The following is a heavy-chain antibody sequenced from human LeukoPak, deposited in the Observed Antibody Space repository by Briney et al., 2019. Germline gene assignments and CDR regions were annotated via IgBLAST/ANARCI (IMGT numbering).Heavy chain of an antibody. CDR1: GYTFTGYY. CDR2: INPNSGGT. Sequence: ASVKVSCKPSGYTFTGYYIHWVRQAPGQGLEWMGWINPNSGGTNYAQKFQGRVTMTRDTSISTAYMELSRLRSDDTAVYYCAKDTAMAYYFDYWGQGTLVTVSS. V-gene: IGHV1-2*02. CDR3: AKDTAMAYYFDY. D-gene: IGHD5-18*01. J-gene: IGHJ4*02.